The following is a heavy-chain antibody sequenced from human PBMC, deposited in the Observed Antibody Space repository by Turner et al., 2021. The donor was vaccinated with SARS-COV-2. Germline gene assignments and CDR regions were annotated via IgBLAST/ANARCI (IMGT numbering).Heavy chain of an antibody. D-gene: IGHD3-22*01. CDR3: AKTIGSYYDSSGYYQYFDY. V-gene: IGHV3-30*18. CDR2: ISYDASNK. CDR1: GFTFSTYG. Sequence: QVQLVESGGGVVQPGRSLRLSCAASGFTFSTYGMHWVRQAPGKGLEWVALISYDASNKYYADSVKGRFTISRDNSKNTLYLQMNSLRAEDTAVYYCAKTIGSYYDSSGYYQYFDYWGQGTLVTVSS. J-gene: IGHJ4*02.